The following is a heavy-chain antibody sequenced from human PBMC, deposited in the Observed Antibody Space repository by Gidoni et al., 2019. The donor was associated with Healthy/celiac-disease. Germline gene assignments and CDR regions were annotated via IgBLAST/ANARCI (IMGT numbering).Heavy chain of an antibody. CDR2: IYYSGSS. Sequence: QVQLKESGPGLLKPSETLSLTCTVSGGSISSYYWSWIRQPPGKGLEWIGYIYYSGSSNYNPSIKSRVTISVDTSKNQFSLKLSSVTAADTAVYYCARLGTVAGNYFDYWGQGTLVTVSS. CDR3: ARLGTVAGNYFDY. J-gene: IGHJ4*02. V-gene: IGHV4-59*08. D-gene: IGHD6-19*01. CDR1: GGSISSYY.